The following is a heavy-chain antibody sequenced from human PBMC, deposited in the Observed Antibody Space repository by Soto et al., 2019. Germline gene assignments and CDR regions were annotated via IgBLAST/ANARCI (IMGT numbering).Heavy chain of an antibody. CDR1: GFTVSSNY. CDR3: ARDSPKLELRNGAFDI. Sequence: GGSLRLSCAASGFTVSSNYMSWVRQAPGKGLEWVSVIYSGGSTYYADSVKGRFTISRDNSKNTLYLQMNSLRAEDTAVYYCARDSPKLELRNGAFDIWGQGTMVTVSS. D-gene: IGHD1-7*01. V-gene: IGHV3-66*01. J-gene: IGHJ3*02. CDR2: IYSGGST.